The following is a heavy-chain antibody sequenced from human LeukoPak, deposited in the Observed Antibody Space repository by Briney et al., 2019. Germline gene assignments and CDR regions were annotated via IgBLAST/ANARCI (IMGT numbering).Heavy chain of an antibody. CDR2: IYYSGST. V-gene: IGHV4-30-2*01. D-gene: IGHD1-26*01. CDR1: GGSISSGGYF. Sequence: SETLSLTCAVCGGSISSGGYFWSWIRQPPGKGLEWIGYIYYSGSTYYNPALKSRVTISVDRSKNQFSPKLSSVTAADTAVYYCARVPRYSGSYYFDYWGQGTLVTVSS. CDR3: ARVPRYSGSYYFDY. J-gene: IGHJ4*02.